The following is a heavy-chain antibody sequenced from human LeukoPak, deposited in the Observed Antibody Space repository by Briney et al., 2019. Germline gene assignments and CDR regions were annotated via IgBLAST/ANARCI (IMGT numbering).Heavy chain of an antibody. CDR2: IKEDGSEK. CDR3: ARDLGSDGDNFGNYLDY. D-gene: IGHD5-24*01. V-gene: IGHV3-7*03. CDR1: GFTFGGYW. Sequence: GGSLRLSCTASGFTFGGYWMSWVRQAPGKGLEWVANIKEDGSEKYYVDSVKGRFTISRDNAKKSLYLQMNSLGAEDTGVYYCARDLGSDGDNFGNYLDYWGQGILVTVSS. J-gene: IGHJ4*02.